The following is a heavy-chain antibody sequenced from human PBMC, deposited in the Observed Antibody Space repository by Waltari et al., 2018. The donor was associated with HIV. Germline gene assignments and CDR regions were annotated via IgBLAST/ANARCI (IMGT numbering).Heavy chain of an antibody. J-gene: IGHJ4*02. D-gene: IGHD6-19*01. V-gene: IGHV1-3*01. CDR1: GHTFTRYA. CDR2: INAGNGNT. Sequence: QVHLVQSGAEVKKPGASVKVSCKASGHTFTRYALHWVRQAPGQRLEWMGWINAGNGNTEYSQQFKGRVTITRDTSASTAYMELSSLRSEDTAVYYCASEQYSSDWYDNSWGQGTLVTVSS. CDR3: ASEQYSSDWYDNS.